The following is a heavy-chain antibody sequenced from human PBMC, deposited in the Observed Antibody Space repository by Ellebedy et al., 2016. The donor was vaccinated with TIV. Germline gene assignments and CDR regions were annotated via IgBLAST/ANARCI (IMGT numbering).Heavy chain of an antibody. V-gene: IGHV1-69*10. Sequence: ASVKVSCKASGGTFSSYAISWVRQAPGQGLEWMGGIIPILGIANYAQKFQGRVTMAEDTSTDTAYMELSSLRSEDTAVYYCARVFQGNSGYWGQGTLVTVSS. CDR3: ARVFQGNSGY. CDR1: GGTFSSYA. CDR2: IIPILGIA. D-gene: IGHD4-23*01. J-gene: IGHJ4*02.